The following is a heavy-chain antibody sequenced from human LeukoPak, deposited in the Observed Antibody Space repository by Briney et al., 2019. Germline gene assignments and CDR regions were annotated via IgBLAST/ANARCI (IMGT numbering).Heavy chain of an antibody. D-gene: IGHD3-10*02. CDR1: GFTFSSYE. CDR3: AELGITMIGGV. V-gene: IGHV3-48*03. CDR2: ISSSGSTI. Sequence: GGSLRLSCAASGFTFSSYEMNWVRQAPGKGLEWVSYISSSGSTIYYEDSVKGRFTLSRGNAKTSLYLQMHSLRAEDTAVYYCAELGITMIGGVWGKGTTVTISS. J-gene: IGHJ6*04.